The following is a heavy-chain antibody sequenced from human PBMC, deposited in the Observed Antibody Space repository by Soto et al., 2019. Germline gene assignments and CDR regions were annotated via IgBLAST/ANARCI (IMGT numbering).Heavy chain of an antibody. J-gene: IGHJ4*02. V-gene: IGHV3-49*04. Sequence: GGSLRLSCTTSGFTFGDYAMSWVRRAPGKGLEWISFIRSQRYGGTPEYAASVRGRFSLSRDDSKGIAYLQMNSLKTEDSAVYYCTRLPSHPRPPFAYWVQGTLVTVSS. CDR3: TRLPSHPRPPFAY. CDR1: GFTFGDYA. CDR2: IRSQRYGGTP.